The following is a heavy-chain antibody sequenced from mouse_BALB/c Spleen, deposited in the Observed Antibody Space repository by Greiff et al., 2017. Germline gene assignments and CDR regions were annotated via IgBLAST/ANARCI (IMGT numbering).Heavy chain of an antibody. J-gene: IGHJ1*01. Sequence: EVKLVESGGGLVQPGGSLKLSCAASGFTFSSYGMSWVRQTPDKRLELVATINSNGGSTYYPDSVKGRFTISRDNAKNTLYLQMSSLKSEDTAMYYCARDLAVVANWYCEVWGAGTTVTVSS. CDR1: GFTFSSYG. D-gene: IGHD1-1*01. V-gene: IGHV5-6-3*01. CDR3: ARDLAVVANWYCEV. CDR2: INSNGGST.